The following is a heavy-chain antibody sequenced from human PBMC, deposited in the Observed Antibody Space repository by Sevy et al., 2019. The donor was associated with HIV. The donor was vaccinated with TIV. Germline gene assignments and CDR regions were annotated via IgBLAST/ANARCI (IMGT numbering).Heavy chain of an antibody. CDR2: TYYRSKWYN. J-gene: IGHJ4*02. CDR1: GDSVSSNSAA. CDR3: ARNPPYCSSTSCHFDY. D-gene: IGHD2-2*01. V-gene: IGHV6-1*01. Sequence: SQTLSLTCAISGDSVSSNSAAWNWIRQSPSRGLEWLGRTYYRSKWYNDYAVSVKSRITIKLDNSKNQFSLQLNSVTPKDTAVDYCARNPPYCSSTSCHFDYWGQETLVTVSS.